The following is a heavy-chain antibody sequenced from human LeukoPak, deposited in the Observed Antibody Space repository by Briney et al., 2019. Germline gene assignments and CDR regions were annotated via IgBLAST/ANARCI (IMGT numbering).Heavy chain of an antibody. CDR3: ARRGSGGYYYDYYYYMDV. Sequence: PSETLSLTCAVYGGSFSGYYWSWIRQPPGKGLEWIGEINHSGSTNYNPSLKSRVTISVDTSKNQFSLRLSSVTAADTAVYYCARRGSGGYYYDYYYYMDVWGKGTTVTISS. D-gene: IGHD3-10*01. J-gene: IGHJ6*03. CDR1: GGSFSGYY. V-gene: IGHV4-34*01. CDR2: INHSGST.